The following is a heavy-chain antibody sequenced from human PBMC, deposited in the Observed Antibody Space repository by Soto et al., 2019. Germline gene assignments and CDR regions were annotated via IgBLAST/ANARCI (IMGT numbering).Heavy chain of an antibody. J-gene: IGHJ4*02. CDR3: ERIGRASGGWLPAY. Sequence: ASVKVSCKASGYKFTSNSSAWVQQPHGQRLEWMGGINVYNGNTKYAQQLEGRVTLTTDASTSTAYRDLRSLRSDDTAVYYCERIGRASGGWLPAYWGQGTLVTVSS. D-gene: IGHD6-19*01. CDR1: GYKFTSNS. CDR2: INVYNGNT. V-gene: IGHV1-18*04.